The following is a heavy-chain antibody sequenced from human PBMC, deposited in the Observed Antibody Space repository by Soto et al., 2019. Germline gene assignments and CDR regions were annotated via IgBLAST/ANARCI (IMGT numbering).Heavy chain of an antibody. CDR3: ARDLRITMVRGVIKDYYYGMDV. J-gene: IGHJ6*02. Sequence: ASVKVSCKASGYTFTSYYMHWVRQAPGQGLEWMGIINPSGGSTSYAQKFQGRVTMTRDTSTSTVYMELSSLRSEDTAVYYCARDLRITMVRGVIKDYYYGMDVWGQGTT. CDR2: INPSGGST. D-gene: IGHD3-10*01. CDR1: GYTFTSYY. V-gene: IGHV1-46*01.